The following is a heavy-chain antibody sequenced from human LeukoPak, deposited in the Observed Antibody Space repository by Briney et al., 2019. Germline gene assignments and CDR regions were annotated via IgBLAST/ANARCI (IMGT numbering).Heavy chain of an antibody. D-gene: IGHD3-10*01. J-gene: IGHJ5*02. CDR1: GGSISSSSYY. CDR3: ARDLYYGSGRGDVWFDP. Sequence: SETLSPTCTVSGGSISSSSYYWGWIRQPPGKGLEWIGSIYYSGSTYYNPSLKSRVTISVDTSKNQFSLKLSSVTAADTAVYYCARDLYYGSGRGDVWFDPWGQGTLVTVSS. CDR2: IYYSGST. V-gene: IGHV4-39*07.